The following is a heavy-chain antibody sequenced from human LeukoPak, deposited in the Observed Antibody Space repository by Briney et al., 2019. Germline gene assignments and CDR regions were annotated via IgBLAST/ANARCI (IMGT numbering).Heavy chain of an antibody. V-gene: IGHV3-21*01. J-gene: IGHJ4*02. CDR1: GFTFSSYE. D-gene: IGHD4-17*01. CDR2: ISSSSSYI. CDR3: ATYYGDYGVFDY. Sequence: GSLRLSCAASGFTFSSYEMNWVRQAPGKGLEWVSSISSSSSYIYYADSVKGRFTISRDNAKNSLYLQMNSLRAEDTAVYYCATYYGDYGVFDYWGQGTLVTVSS.